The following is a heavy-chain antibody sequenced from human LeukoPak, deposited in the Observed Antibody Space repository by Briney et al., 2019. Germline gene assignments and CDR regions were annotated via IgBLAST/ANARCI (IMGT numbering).Heavy chain of an antibody. CDR2: ISYDGSNK. D-gene: IGHD6-13*01. V-gene: IGHV3-30*18. CDR1: GFTFSSYG. CDR3: ANGQYSSSWSYDY. J-gene: IGHJ4*02. Sequence: PGRSLRLSCAASGFTFSSYGMHWVRQAPGKGLEWVAVISYDGSNKYYADSVEGRFTISRDNFKNTLHLQMNSLRAEDTAVYYCANGQYSSSWSYDYWGQGTLVTVSS.